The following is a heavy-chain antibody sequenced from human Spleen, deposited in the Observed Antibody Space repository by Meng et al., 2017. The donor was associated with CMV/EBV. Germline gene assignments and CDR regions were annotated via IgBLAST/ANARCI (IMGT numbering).Heavy chain of an antibody. CDR2: IIPIFGTA. V-gene: IGHV1-69*05. Sequence: SVKVSCKASGYTFTNHNIHWVRQAPGQGLEWMGGIIPIFGTANYAQKFQGRVTITTDESTSTAYMELSSLRSEDTAVYYCARDHPLTGYSYGLSYYYGMDVWGQGTTVTVSS. D-gene: IGHD5-18*01. CDR3: ARDHPLTGYSYGLSYYYGMDV. CDR1: GYTFTNHN. J-gene: IGHJ6*02.